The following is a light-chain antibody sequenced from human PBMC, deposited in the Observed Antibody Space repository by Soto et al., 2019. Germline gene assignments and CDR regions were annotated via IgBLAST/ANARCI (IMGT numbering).Light chain of an antibody. Sequence: DIQMTQSPSSLSASVGDRVTITCRASQNIRNYLNWYQQRPGKTPNLLVYAASNLRGGVPSRFSGSGSGTVFSLTINSLPPEDFATYYCQQIHSTSSYTFGQGTRVYIK. CDR3: QQIHSTSSYT. J-gene: IGKJ2*01. CDR2: AAS. V-gene: IGKV1-39*01. CDR1: QNIRNY.